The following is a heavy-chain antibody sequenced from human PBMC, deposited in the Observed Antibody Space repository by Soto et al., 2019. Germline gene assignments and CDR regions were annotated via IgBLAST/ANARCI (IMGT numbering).Heavy chain of an antibody. J-gene: IGHJ5*02. CDR1: GGSFSGYY. CDR3: ARGSPRHSGNPRGRWFDP. Sequence: QVQLQQWGAGLLKPSETLSLTCAVYGGSFSGYYWSWIRQPPGKGLEWIGEINHSGSTNYNPSLKSLVNISVDTTKNQCALKLSCVTAADTAVYYCARGSPRHSGNPRGRWFDPWGQGTLVTVSS. CDR2: INHSGST. V-gene: IGHV4-34*01. D-gene: IGHD1-1*01.